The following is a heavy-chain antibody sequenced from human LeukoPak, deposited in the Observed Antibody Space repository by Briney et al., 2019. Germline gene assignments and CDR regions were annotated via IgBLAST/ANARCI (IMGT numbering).Heavy chain of an antibody. CDR2: INHSGST. V-gene: IGHV4-34*01. J-gene: IGHJ4*02. D-gene: IGHD6-19*01. CDR1: GGSFSAYY. Sequence: SETLSLTCTVSGGSFSAYYWSWIRQPPGKGLEWIGDINHSGSTNYNPSLKSRVTLSVDTSKNQVSLKLSSVTAADTAVYYCARGHSSGWYDYFDYWGQGTLVTVSS. CDR3: ARGHSSGWYDYFDY.